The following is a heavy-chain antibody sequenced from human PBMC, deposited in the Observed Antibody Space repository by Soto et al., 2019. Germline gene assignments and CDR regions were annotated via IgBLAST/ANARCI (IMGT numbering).Heavy chain of an antibody. Sequence: SETLSLTCTVSGGSISSYYWSWIRQPPGKGLEWIGYIYYSGSTNYNPSLKSRVTISVDTSKNQFSLKLSSVTAADTAVYYCACSIAYDIWSGYYDRSFDYWGQGTLVTVSS. J-gene: IGHJ4*02. CDR1: GGSISSYY. V-gene: IGHV4-59*01. D-gene: IGHD3-3*01. CDR3: ACSIAYDIWSGYYDRSFDY. CDR2: IYYSGST.